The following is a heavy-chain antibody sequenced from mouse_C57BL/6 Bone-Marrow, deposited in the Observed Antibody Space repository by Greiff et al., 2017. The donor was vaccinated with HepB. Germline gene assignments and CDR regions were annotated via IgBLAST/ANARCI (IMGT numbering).Heavy chain of an antibody. CDR3: TTKRIDSSGPPWFAY. D-gene: IGHD3-2*02. CDR1: GFNIKDDY. CDR2: IDPENGDT. J-gene: IGHJ3*01. V-gene: IGHV14-4*01. Sequence: EVQLQESGAELVRPGASVKLSCTASGFNIKDDYMHWVKQRPEQGLEWIGWIDPENGDTEYASKFQGKATITADTSSNTAYLQLSSLTSEDTAVYYCTTKRIDSSGPPWFAYWGQGTLVTVSA.